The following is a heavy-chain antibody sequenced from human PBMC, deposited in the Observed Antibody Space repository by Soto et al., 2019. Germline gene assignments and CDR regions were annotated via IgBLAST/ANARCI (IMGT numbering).Heavy chain of an antibody. V-gene: IGHV3-23*01. Sequence: EVQLLESGGGLVQPGGSLRLSCAASGFTFSSYAVSWVRQAPGMGLEWVSAISGSGSNTDYTDTVKGRFTISRDNSKNNLYLQLNSLRAEDTAVYYYAKVIASRAARRVACYSTSWYHESWGQGTLVTVSS. J-gene: IGHJ5*02. CDR2: ISGSGSNT. D-gene: IGHD6-13*01. CDR3: AKVIASRAARRVACYSTSWYHES. CDR1: GFTFSSYA.